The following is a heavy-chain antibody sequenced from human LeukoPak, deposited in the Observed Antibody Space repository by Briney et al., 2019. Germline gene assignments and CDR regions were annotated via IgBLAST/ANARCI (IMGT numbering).Heavy chain of an antibody. D-gene: IGHD6-19*01. J-gene: IGHJ6*03. CDR1: GYSITSGSY. CDR3: ARFRSAVAGTYNYYYLDV. Sequence: SETLSLTCTVSGYSITSGSYWGWIRQPPGKGLEWIANVYHRGTTYYNPSLKSRLTISVDTSKNHFSLRLSSLSAADTAIYYCARFRSAVAGTYNYYYLDVWGKGTTVTVSS. CDR2: VYHRGTT. V-gene: IGHV4-38-2*02.